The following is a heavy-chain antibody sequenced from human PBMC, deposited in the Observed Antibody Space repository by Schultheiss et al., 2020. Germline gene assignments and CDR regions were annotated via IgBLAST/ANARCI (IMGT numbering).Heavy chain of an antibody. Sequence: SETLSLTCAVYGGSFSGYYWSWIRQPPGKGLEWIGEINHSGSTNYNPSLKSRVTISVDTSKNQFSLKLSSVTAADTAVYYCARGSGSYQNWFDPWGQGTLVTVSS. CDR1: GGSFSGYY. D-gene: IGHD1-26*01. CDR2: INHSGST. V-gene: IGHV4-34*01. CDR3: ARGSGSYQNWFDP. J-gene: IGHJ5*02.